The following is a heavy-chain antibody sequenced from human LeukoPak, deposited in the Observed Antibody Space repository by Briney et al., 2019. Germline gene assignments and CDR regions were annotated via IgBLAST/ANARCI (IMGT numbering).Heavy chain of an antibody. CDR2: INPKSGVT. J-gene: IGHJ3*02. Sequence: GASVNLSCKGSGCTFADYHIHWVRQAPGQGLEWMGWINPKSGVTHFAQKFQGRVTMTRDLSIKTTFMDLRSLTSDDSAIFYCATTLSRGGPDDAFDIWGHGTMVIVSS. CDR3: ATTLSRGGPDDAFDI. CDR1: GCTFADYH. V-gene: IGHV1-2*02. D-gene: IGHD3-16*01.